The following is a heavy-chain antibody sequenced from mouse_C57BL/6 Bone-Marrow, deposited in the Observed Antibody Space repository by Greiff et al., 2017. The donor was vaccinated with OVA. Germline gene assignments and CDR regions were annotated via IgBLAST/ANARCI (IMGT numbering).Heavy chain of an antibody. J-gene: IGHJ1*03. CDR3: ATGWPHWYFEV. V-gene: IGHV1-53*01. CDR2: INPSNGGT. CDR1: GYTFTSYW. D-gene: IGHD2-3*01. Sequence: QVQLKQPGTELVKPGASVKLSCKASGYTFTSYWMHWVKQRPGQGLEWIGNINPSNGGTNYNEKFKSNATLTVDKSSSTAYMQLSSLTSEDSAVYYCATGWPHWYFEVWGTGTTVTVSS.